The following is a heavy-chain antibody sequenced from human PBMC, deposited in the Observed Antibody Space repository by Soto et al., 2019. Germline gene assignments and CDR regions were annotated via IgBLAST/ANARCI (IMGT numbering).Heavy chain of an antibody. V-gene: IGHV3-30*18. D-gene: IGHD3-22*01. CDR1: GFTFSSYG. CDR3: AKDLYYYDSTEGY. J-gene: IGHJ4*02. Sequence: GGSLRLSCAASGFTFSSYGMHWVRQAPGKGLEWVAVISYDGSNKYYADSVKGRFTISRDNSKNTLYLQMNSLRAEDTAVYYCAKDLYYYDSTEGYWGQGTLVTVSS. CDR2: ISYDGSNK.